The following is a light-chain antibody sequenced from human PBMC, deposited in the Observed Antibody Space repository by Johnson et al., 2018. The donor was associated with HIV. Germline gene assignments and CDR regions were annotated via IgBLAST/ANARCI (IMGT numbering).Light chain of an antibody. CDR1: SSNIGNNY. V-gene: IGLV1-51*02. CDR3: GTWDSSLSAYV. Sequence: QSVLTQPPSVSAAPGQKVTISCSGSSSNIGNNYVSWYQQLPGTAPKLLIYENNKRPSGISDRFSGSKSGTSGTLGITGLQTGDEAEYYCGTWDSSLSAYVFGTGTKVTVL. CDR2: ENN. J-gene: IGLJ1*01.